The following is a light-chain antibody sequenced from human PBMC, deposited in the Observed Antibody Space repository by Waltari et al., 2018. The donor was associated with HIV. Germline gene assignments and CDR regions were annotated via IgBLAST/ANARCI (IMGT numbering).Light chain of an antibody. CDR2: DND. Sequence: TQPPSVSAAPGQRVAIPCSGGRSNLANKYVPWSQQVPGRAPRLLIYDNDKRPSGISDRFSASKAGMSATLVITGLQIVDEADYYCGTWDSSLSLYVFGTGTTVLVL. CDR3: GTWDSSLSLYV. V-gene: IGLV1-51*01. CDR1: RSNLANKY. J-gene: IGLJ1*01.